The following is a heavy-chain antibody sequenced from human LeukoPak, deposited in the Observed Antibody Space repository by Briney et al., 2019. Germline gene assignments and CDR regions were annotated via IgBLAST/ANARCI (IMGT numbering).Heavy chain of an antibody. V-gene: IGHV1-3*01. Sequence: GASVKVSCKASGGTFSSYAISWVRQAPGQGLEWMGWINPGDGNTKYSQKFQGRVTITRDTSASTAYMELSSLRSEDSAVYYCARDLNWYFDYWGQGTLVTVSS. CDR3: ARDLNWYFDY. CDR1: GGTFSSYA. D-gene: IGHD1-1*01. J-gene: IGHJ4*02. CDR2: INPGDGNT.